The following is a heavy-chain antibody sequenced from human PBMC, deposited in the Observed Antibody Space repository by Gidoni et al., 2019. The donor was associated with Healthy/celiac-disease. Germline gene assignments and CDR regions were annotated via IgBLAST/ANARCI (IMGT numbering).Heavy chain of an antibody. Sequence: VQSGAEVKKPGASVKVSCKASGYTFTGYYMHWVRQAPGQGLEWMGWINPNSGGTNYAQKFQGRVTMTRDTSISTAYMELSRLRSDDTAVYYCARVATYSSSWAEFDYWGQGTLVTVSS. J-gene: IGHJ4*02. CDR1: GYTFTGYY. CDR3: ARVATYSSSWAEFDY. D-gene: IGHD6-13*01. CDR2: INPNSGGT. V-gene: IGHV1-2*02.